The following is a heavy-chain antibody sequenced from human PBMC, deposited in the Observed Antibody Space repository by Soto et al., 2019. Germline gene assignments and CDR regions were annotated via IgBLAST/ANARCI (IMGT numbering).Heavy chain of an antibody. CDR2: VYSGGSS. CDR3: ASTSRAAPGTGLDS. V-gene: IGHV4-59*01. Sequence: PSETLSLTCNVFAGSINDYYWSWILQPPGMRLEWIGFVYSGGSSNYDPSFKSRVTISLETSKKQFSLRLTSLTAADSAVYYCASTSRAAPGTGLDSWGQGTLVTVSS. CDR1: AGSINDYY. J-gene: IGHJ4*02. D-gene: IGHD6-25*01.